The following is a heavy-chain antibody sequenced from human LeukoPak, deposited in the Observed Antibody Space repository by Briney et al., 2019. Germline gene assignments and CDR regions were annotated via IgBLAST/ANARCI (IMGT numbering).Heavy chain of an antibody. D-gene: IGHD2-21*01. CDR3: ARAGRLHGGPYLIAP. Sequence: ASVTVSFMSCLCSFIHYYIHWLGQAPGQELEGMGWINPNSGGTSSPQKFQGRVTMTRDTSIATVYMEVRWLTSDGSVIYCCARAGRLHGGPYLIAPWGQGTLVTVSS. V-gene: IGHV1-2*02. CDR2: INPNSGGT. CDR1: LCSFIHYY. J-gene: IGHJ5*02.